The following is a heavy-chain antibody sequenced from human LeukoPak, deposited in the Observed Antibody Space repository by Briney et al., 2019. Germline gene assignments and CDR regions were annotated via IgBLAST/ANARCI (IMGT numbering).Heavy chain of an antibody. V-gene: IGHV3-30*03. D-gene: IGHD3-22*01. CDR2: ISYDGSNK. CDR3: ALTGDYDSSGYPHS. J-gene: IGHJ5*01. Sequence: PGGSLRLSCAASGFTFSSYGMHWVRQAPGKGLEWVAVISYDGSNKYYADSVKGRFTISRDNSKNTLYLQMNSLRAEDTAVYYCALTGDYDSSGYPHSWGHGTLVTVSS. CDR1: GFTFSSYG.